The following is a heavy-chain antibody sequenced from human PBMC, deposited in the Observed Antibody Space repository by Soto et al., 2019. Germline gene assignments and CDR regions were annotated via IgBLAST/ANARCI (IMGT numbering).Heavy chain of an antibody. Sequence: ASVKVSCKVSGYTLTELSMHWVRQAPGKGLEWMGGFDPEDGETIYAQKFQGRVTMTEDTSTDTAYMELSSLRSEDTAVYYCATGPMITFGGVIVAPKYYYYYMDVWGKGTTVTVSS. CDR2: FDPEDGET. CDR1: GYTLTELS. CDR3: ATGPMITFGGVIVAPKYYYYYMDV. V-gene: IGHV1-24*01. J-gene: IGHJ6*03. D-gene: IGHD3-16*02.